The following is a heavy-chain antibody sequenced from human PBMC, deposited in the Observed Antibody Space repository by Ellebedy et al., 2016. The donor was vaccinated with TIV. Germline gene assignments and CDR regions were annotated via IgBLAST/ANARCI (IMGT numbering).Heavy chain of an antibody. CDR1: GLNVIDSY. J-gene: IGHJ3*02. V-gene: IGHV3-66*01. Sequence: GGSLRLSCAVSGLNVIDSYMSWVRQAPGKGLEWVSVVYSGDTTYYADSVKGRFTISKDNSKNTLDLQMNSLRAEDTAVYFCARETFNDVDLKLWGIFDIWGHGTMVTVSS. CDR3: ARETFNDVDLKLWGIFDI. CDR2: VYSGDTT. D-gene: IGHD3-10*01.